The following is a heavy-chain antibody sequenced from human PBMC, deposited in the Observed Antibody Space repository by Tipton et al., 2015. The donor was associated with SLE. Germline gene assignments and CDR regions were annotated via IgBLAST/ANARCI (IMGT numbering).Heavy chain of an antibody. CDR2: MFHSGST. Sequence: LRLSCDVSGYSIGSGYYWGWIRQPPGKGLEWIASMFHSGSTFYNPSLKSRVTISVDTSKNQFSLKLSSVTAADTAVYYCARETLVYYYDSSGPLDYWGQGTLVTVSS. CDR3: ARETLVYYYDSSGPLDY. CDR1: GYSIGSGYY. D-gene: IGHD3-22*01. V-gene: IGHV4-38-2*02. J-gene: IGHJ4*02.